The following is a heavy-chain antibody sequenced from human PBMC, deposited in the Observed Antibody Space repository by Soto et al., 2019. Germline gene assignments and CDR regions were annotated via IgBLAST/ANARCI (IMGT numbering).Heavy chain of an antibody. CDR1: GYRFTNYW. V-gene: IGHV5-51*01. CDR3: ARPYYYDSSGFDAFDI. D-gene: IGHD3-22*01. CDR2: IYPGDSDT. J-gene: IGHJ3*02. Sequence: GESLKISCQGSGYRFTNYWIGWVRQMPGKGLEWMGIIYPGDSDTRYSPSFQGQVTISADKSISTAYLQWSSLKASDTAMYYCARPYYYDSSGFDAFDIWGQGTMVTVSS.